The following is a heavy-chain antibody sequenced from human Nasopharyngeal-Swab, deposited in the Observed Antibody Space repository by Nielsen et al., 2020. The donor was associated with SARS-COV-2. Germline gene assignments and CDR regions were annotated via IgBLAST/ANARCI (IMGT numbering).Heavy chain of an antibody. CDR2: TNAAGTYA. CDR3: LRGDSRDV. CDR1: GFSFRTYS. J-gene: IGHJ3*01. Sequence: GESLEISCAASGFSFRTYSMNWVRQAPGKGLVWVASTNAAGTYAHYADSVKGRFTISRENAKNSLYLQMNSLGAEDTAVYYCLRGDSRDVWGQGTMVTVSS. D-gene: IGHD3-22*01. V-gene: IGHV3-21*01.